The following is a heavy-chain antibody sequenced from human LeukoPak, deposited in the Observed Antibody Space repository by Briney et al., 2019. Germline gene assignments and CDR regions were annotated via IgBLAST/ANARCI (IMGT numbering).Heavy chain of an antibody. CDR3: ARAPFYYDSSGYPYFDG. Sequence: GGSLRLSCAASGFTISTNYMSWVRQAPGKGLDWVSVMYTGGSTYYADSVKGRFTISRDNSKNTLYLQMNSLRAEDTALYYCARAPFYYDSSGYPYFDGWGQGTLVTVSS. J-gene: IGHJ4*02. CDR1: GFTISTNY. D-gene: IGHD3-22*01. CDR2: MYTGGST. V-gene: IGHV3-53*01.